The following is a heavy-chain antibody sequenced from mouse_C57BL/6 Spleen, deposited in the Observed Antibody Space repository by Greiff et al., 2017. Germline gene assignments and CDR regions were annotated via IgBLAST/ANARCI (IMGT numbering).Heavy chain of an antibody. V-gene: IGHV1-18*01. J-gene: IGHJ4*01. CDR2: INPNNGGT. CDR1: GYTFTDYN. Sequence: VQLQQSGPELVKPGASVKIPCKASGYTFTDYNMDWVKQSHGKSLEWIGDINPNNGGTIYNQKFKGKATLTVDKSSSTAYMELRSLTSEDTAVYYCARYYGSREGYYYAMDYWGQGTSVTVSS. CDR3: ARYYGSREGYYYAMDY. D-gene: IGHD1-1*01.